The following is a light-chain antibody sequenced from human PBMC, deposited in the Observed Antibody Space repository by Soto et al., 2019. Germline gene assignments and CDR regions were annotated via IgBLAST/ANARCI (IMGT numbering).Light chain of an antibody. Sequence: EIVMTQSPATLSASPGESATLSCRASQSVNSDLAWYQQIPGQAPRLLIYSASTGATGGPARFSGSGSGTEFTLTISSLQSEDFAIYYCQQYNNWPLTFGGGTKVEIK. J-gene: IGKJ4*01. CDR2: SAS. CDR3: QQYNNWPLT. CDR1: QSVNSD. V-gene: IGKV3-15*01.